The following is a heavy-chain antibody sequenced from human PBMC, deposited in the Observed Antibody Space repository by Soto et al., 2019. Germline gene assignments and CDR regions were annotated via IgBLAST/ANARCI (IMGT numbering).Heavy chain of an antibody. CDR2: IYYSGST. CDR1: GGSISSYY. Sequence: SETLSLTCTVSGGSISSYYWSWIRQPPGKGLEWIGYIYYSGSTNYNPSLKSRVTISVDTSKNQFSLKLSSVTAADTAVYYCARAPRGNYGYPSYFDYRGRGTLVTVSS. V-gene: IGHV4-59*01. D-gene: IGHD3-10*01. J-gene: IGHJ4*02. CDR3: ARAPRGNYGYPSYFDY.